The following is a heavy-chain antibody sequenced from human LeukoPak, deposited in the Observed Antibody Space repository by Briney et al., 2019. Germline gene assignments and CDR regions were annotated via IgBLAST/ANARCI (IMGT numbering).Heavy chain of an antibody. CDR1: GGSISSSSYY. J-gene: IGHJ4*02. Sequence: PSETLSLTCTVSGGSISSSSYYWGWLRQPPGKGLEWIRRIYYSGSTYYNPSLKSRVTISVDTSKNQFSLKLSSVTAADTAVYYCAGRYVWGSYRPLRYWGQGTLVTVSS. V-gene: IGHV4-39*01. CDR3: AGRYVWGSYRPLRY. CDR2: IYYSGST. D-gene: IGHD3-16*02.